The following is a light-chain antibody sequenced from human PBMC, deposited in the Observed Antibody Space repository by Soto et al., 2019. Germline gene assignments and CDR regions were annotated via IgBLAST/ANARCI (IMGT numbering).Light chain of an antibody. V-gene: IGKV3-20*01. CDR1: QSISSNY. Sequence: EIVLTQSPGTLSLSPGEGATLSCRASQSISSNYLAWYQQKPGQAPRLLIHGASNRATGIPDRFSGSGSGTDFTLTISRLEPEDFAVYYCQQYAGSRTFGQGTKVDIK. CDR2: GAS. J-gene: IGKJ1*01. CDR3: QQYAGSRT.